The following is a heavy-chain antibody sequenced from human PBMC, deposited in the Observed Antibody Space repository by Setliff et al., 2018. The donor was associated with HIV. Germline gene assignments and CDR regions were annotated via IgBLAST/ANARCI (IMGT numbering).Heavy chain of an antibody. V-gene: IGHV1-8*02. Sequence: GASVKVSCKASGHTFSNSDIHWVRRATGQGLEWMGWMNPNSGVTGYALKFHDRVTMTGDTSISTAYLELRSLTSEDTAVYYWASGKGVGGVVITDGLDVWGKGTTVTVSS. J-gene: IGHJ6*04. CDR2: MNPNSGVT. CDR3: ASGKGVGGVVITDGLDV. CDR1: GHTFSNSD. D-gene: IGHD3-10*01.